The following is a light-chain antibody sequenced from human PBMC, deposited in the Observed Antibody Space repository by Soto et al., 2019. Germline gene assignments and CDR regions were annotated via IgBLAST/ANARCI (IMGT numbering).Light chain of an antibody. CDR2: DAS. J-gene: IGKJ3*01. CDR3: QQYNNWPIT. V-gene: IGKV3-15*01. CDR1: QSVNSN. Sequence: EIVMTQSPATLSVSPGERATLSCRASQSVNSNLAWYQQKPGQAPRLLIYDASTRATGIPARFSGSGSGTEFTLTISSLQSEDFAVYYCQQYNNWPITFGPGTKVDIK.